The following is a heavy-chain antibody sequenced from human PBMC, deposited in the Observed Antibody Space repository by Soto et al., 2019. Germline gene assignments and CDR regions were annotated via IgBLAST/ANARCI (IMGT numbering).Heavy chain of an antibody. V-gene: IGHV1-18*04. CDR1: GSTFTAYY. J-gene: IGHJ4*02. D-gene: IGHD2-21*01. CDR2: ISGYNGVT. CDR3: ARAKDCYDTRGHHDY. Sequence: KNPKATVKVTCKASGSTFTAYYISWVRQAPGHGLEWMGWISGYNGVTKSAQQLQGRVTMTKDTSTSTAYMELTSLTSDDTAVYYCARAKDCYDTRGHHDYWGQGTRVTVSS.